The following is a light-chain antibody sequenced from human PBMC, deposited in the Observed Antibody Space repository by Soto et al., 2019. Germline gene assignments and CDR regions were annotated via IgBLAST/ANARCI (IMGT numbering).Light chain of an antibody. CDR2: GAS. V-gene: IGKV3-15*01. J-gene: IGKJ1*01. CDR3: HQYNYWPPET. Sequence: EIVMTQSPATLSVSLGERATLSCRASQSVSTDLAWYQQKPGQAPRLRIFGASTRATGIPARFSGSGSGTEFILTISSLQSEDSAVYYCHQYNYWPPETFGQGTKVDIK. CDR1: QSVSTD.